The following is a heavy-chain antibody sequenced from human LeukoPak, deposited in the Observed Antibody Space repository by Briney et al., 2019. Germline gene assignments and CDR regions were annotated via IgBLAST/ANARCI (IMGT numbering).Heavy chain of an antibody. CDR3: ARVPLHDDSGHYYPH. CDR1: GYTFTSYG. D-gene: IGHD3-22*01. V-gene: IGHV1-3*01. Sequence: ASVKVSCKTSGYTFTSYGMHWVRQAPGQSLEWMGWINGGNGITKYSEKFQGRVTIIRDTSAGTAYMELSSLRSEDTAVYYCARVPLHDDSGHYYPHWGQGTLVTVSS. CDR2: INGGNGIT. J-gene: IGHJ1*01.